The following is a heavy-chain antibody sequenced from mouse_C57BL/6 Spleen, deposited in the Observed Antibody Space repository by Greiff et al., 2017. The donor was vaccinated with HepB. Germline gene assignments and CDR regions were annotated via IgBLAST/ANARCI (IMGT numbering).Heavy chain of an antibody. J-gene: IGHJ4*01. V-gene: IGHV1-80*01. Sequence: QVQLQQSGAELVKPGASVKISCKASGYAFSSYWMNWVKQRPGKGLEWIGQIYPGDGDTNYNGKFKGKATLTADKSSSTAYMQLSSLTSEDSAVYFCASCIYDGYSYAMDYWGQGTSVTVSS. CDR1: GYAFSSYW. CDR2: IYPGDGDT. CDR3: ASCIYDGYSYAMDY. D-gene: IGHD2-3*01.